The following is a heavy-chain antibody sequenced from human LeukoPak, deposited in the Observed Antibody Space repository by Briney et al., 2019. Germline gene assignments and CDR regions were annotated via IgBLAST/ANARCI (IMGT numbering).Heavy chain of an antibody. J-gene: IGHJ4*02. Sequence: GGSLRLSCAVSGITLSNYGMSWVRQAPGRGLEWVAGISDSGGSTNYADSVKGRFTVSRDNPKNALYLQMKSLRAEDTAVYFCAKRGVVIRVILVGFHKEAYYFDSWGQGALVTVSS. CDR2: ISDSGGST. CDR3: AKRGVVIRVILVGFHKEAYYFDS. V-gene: IGHV3-23*01. D-gene: IGHD3-22*01. CDR1: GITLSNYG.